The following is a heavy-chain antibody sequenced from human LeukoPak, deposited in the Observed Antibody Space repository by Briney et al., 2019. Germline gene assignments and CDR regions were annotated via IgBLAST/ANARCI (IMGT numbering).Heavy chain of an antibody. CDR1: GGTFSSYA. CDR3: ARRAASGVYYYYMDV. CDR2: IIPIFGTA. V-gene: IGHV1-69*01. D-gene: IGHD3-3*01. J-gene: IGHJ6*03. Sequence: SVKVSCKASGGTFSSYAISWVRQAPGQGLEWKGGIIPIFGTANYAQKFQGRVTITADESTSTAYMELSSLRSEDTAVYYCARRAASGVYYYYMDVWGKGTTVTVSS.